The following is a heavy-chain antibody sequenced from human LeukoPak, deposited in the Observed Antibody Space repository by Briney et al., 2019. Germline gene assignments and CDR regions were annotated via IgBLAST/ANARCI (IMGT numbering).Heavy chain of an antibody. J-gene: IGHJ4*02. Sequence: GGSPRLSCAASGFTFSNYGMHWVRQAPGKGLEWVTVVWYDGSVEYYADSVKGRFTISRDNSKNTLYLQINSLRAEDTAVYYCARGAPYSSSGVPFDYWGQGTLVTVSS. D-gene: IGHD6-6*01. CDR3: ARGAPYSSSGVPFDY. CDR1: GFTFSNYG. V-gene: IGHV3-33*01. CDR2: VWYDGSVE.